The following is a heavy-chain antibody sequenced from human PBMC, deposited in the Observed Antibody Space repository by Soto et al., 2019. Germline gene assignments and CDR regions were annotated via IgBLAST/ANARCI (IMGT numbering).Heavy chain of an antibody. V-gene: IGHV2-5*01. CDR1: GFSLSTSGVG. Sequence: SRPTLVNPTQTLTLTCTFSGFSLSTSGVGVGWIRQPPVKALEWLALIYWNDDKRYSPSLKSRLTITKDTSKNQVVLTMTNMDPVDTPTYSCARPGIAAAVDYWGQGTLVTVAS. J-gene: IGHJ4*02. D-gene: IGHD6-13*01. CDR3: ARPGIAAAVDY. CDR2: IYWNDDK.